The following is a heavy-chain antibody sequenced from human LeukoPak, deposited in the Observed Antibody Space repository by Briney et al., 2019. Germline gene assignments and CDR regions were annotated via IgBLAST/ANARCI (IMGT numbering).Heavy chain of an antibody. CDR3: ARVAPGHDIGRGYFDY. D-gene: IGHD2-21*01. CDR2: ITSSSGTI. J-gene: IGHJ4*02. CDR1: GFTFSSYR. Sequence: GGSLRLSCAASGFTFSSYRMNWVRQAPGKGLEWISYITSSSGTIYYTDSVKGRFTISRDNAKNSLYLQMNSLRAEDTAVYYCARVAPGHDIGRGYFDYWGQGTLVTVSS. V-gene: IGHV3-48*01.